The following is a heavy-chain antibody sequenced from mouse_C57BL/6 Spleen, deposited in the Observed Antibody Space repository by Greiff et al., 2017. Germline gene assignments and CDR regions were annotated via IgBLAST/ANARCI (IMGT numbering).Heavy chain of an antibody. V-gene: IGHV5-4*01. Sequence: EVMLVESGGGLVKPGGSLKLSCAASGFTFSSYSMSWVRQTPEQRLEWVATISDGGSYTYYPDNVKGRFTISRDNAKNNLYLQMSHLKSEDTAMYYCARDQGRNYCDYWGQGTTLTVSS. CDR3: ARDQGRNYCDY. J-gene: IGHJ2*01. CDR2: ISDGGSYT. D-gene: IGHD3-2*02. CDR1: GFTFSSYS.